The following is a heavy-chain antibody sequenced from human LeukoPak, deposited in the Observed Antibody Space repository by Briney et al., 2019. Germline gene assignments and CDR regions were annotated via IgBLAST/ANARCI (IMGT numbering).Heavy chain of an antibody. CDR2: MNPNSGNT. V-gene: IGHV1-8*03. D-gene: IGHD3-3*01. CDR3: ARGLRTIFGVVNGWYFDY. J-gene: IGHJ4*02. Sequence: GASLKVSCKASGYTFTSYDINWVRQATGQGLEWMGGMNPNSGNTGYAQKFQGRVTITRNTSISTAYMELSSLRSEDTAVYYCARGLRTIFGVVNGWYFDYWGQGTLVTVSS. CDR1: GYTFTSYD.